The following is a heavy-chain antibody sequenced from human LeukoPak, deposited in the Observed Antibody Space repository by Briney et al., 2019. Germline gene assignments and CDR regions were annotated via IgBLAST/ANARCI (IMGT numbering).Heavy chain of an antibody. CDR1: GGSISSGSYY. D-gene: IGHD3-3*01. CDR3: ARGYDFWSGYYQNWFDP. CDR2: IYTSGST. V-gene: IGHV4-61*02. J-gene: IGHJ5*02. Sequence: SETLSLTCTVSGGSISSGSYYWSWIRQPAGKGLEWIGRIYTSGSTNYNPSLKSRVTISVDTSKNQFSLKLSSVTAADTAVYYCARGYDFWSGYYQNWFDPWGQGTLVTVSS.